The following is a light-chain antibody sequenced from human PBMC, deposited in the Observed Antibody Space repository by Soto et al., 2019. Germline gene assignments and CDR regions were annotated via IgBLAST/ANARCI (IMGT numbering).Light chain of an antibody. CDR3: SSYTSSSTL. CDR2: EVS. J-gene: IGLJ2*01. V-gene: IGLV2-14*01. CDR1: SSDVGGYNY. Sequence: QSVLTQPASVSGSPGQSITISCTGTSSDVGGYNYVSWYQQHPGKDPKLMIFEVSNRPSGVSNRFSGSKSGNTASLTISGLKAEDEADYYCSSYTSSSTLFGGGPKLTVL.